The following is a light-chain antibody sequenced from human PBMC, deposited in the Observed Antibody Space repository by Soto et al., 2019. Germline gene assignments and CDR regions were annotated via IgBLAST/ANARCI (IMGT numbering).Light chain of an antibody. Sequence: EIVMTQSPATLSVSPGERATLSCRASHSVGSNLAWYHQKPGQAPRLLIYGASTRATGIPARFSGSGSGTDFTLTISSLQSEDSAVYYCQQYNNWWTFGQGTKVEIK. CDR3: QQYNNWWT. CDR2: GAS. J-gene: IGKJ1*01. CDR1: HSVGSN. V-gene: IGKV3-15*01.